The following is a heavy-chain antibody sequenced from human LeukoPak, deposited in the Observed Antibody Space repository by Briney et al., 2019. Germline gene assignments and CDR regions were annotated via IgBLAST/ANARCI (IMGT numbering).Heavy chain of an antibody. V-gene: IGHV3-23*01. D-gene: IGHD6-19*01. CDR1: GLTPSSCA. J-gene: IGHJ4*02. Sequence: GGSLRLSCAASGLTPSSCAMSWVRQAPGKGLEWVSAISGSGDSTYYADSVKGRFTISRDNSKSMLYLQMNSLRAEDTATYYCAARPTSAAVAPSDFWGQGTLVTVSS. CDR2: ISGSGDST. CDR3: AARPTSAAVAPSDF.